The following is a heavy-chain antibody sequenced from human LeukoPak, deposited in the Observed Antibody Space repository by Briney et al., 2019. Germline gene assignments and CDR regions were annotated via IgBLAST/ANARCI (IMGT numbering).Heavy chain of an antibody. Sequence: ASVKVSCKASGYTFTSYDFNWVRQATGQRPEWMGWMSPNSGDTGYAQKFQDRVTMTRNTSISTAYMELSSLRSDDTAVYYCARGLPLVSRSWYPFDPWGQGTLVTVSS. V-gene: IGHV1-8*01. CDR3: ARGLPLVSRSWYPFDP. J-gene: IGHJ5*02. D-gene: IGHD6-13*01. CDR1: GYTFTSYD. CDR2: MSPNSGDT.